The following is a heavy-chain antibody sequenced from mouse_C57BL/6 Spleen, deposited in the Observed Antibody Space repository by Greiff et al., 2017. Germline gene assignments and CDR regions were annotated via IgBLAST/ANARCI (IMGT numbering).Heavy chain of an antibody. D-gene: IGHD4-1*01. CDR2: IDPSDSYT. Sequence: QVQLQQPGAELVMPGASVKLSCKASGYTFTSYWMHWVKQRPGQGLEWIGEIDPSDSYTNYNQKFKGKSTLTVDKSSSTAYMQLSSLTSEDSAVYYCARRLGRGWYFDVWGTGTTVTVSS. CDR3: ARRLGRGWYFDV. V-gene: IGHV1-69*01. J-gene: IGHJ1*03. CDR1: GYTFTSYW.